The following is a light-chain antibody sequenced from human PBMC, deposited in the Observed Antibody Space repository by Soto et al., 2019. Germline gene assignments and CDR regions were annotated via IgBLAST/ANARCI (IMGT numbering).Light chain of an antibody. CDR2: AAS. CDR1: QSVSSTY. V-gene: IGKV3-20*01. CDR3: LKYGSSPGWT. J-gene: IGKJ1*01. Sequence: EIELTQSPGTLSLSPGERATLSCRASQSVSSTYLIWYQQKPGQAPRLLIYAASTRATGIPDRFSGSGSGTDFTLTIGRLDPEDFAVYYCLKYGSSPGWTFGPGTKVDIK.